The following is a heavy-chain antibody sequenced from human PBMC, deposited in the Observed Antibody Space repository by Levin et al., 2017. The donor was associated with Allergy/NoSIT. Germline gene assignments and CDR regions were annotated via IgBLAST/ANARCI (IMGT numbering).Heavy chain of an antibody. J-gene: IGHJ5*02. V-gene: IGHV4-4*02. Sequence: SETLSLTCAVSGGSISSSDWWSWVRQPPGKGLEWIGEIFHSGSTNYNPSLKSRVTISVDKSKNQFSLKMTSVTAADTAVYYCARATYYYASGPSLGWLDPWGQGTLVTVSS. CDR3: ARATYYYASGPSLGWLDP. CDR1: GGSISSSDW. CDR2: IFHSGST. D-gene: IGHD3-10*01.